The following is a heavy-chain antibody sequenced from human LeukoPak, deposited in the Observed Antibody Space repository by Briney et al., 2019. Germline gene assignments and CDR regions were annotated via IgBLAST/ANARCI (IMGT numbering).Heavy chain of an antibody. CDR3: ARFGPAAPDNYYYYYMDV. CDR1: GGSISSYY. J-gene: IGHJ6*03. Sequence: SETLSLTCTVSGGSISSYYWSWIRQPAGKGLEWIGRIYTSGSTNYNPSLKSRVTMSVDTSKNQFSLKLSSVTAADTAVYYCARFGPAAPDNYYYYYMDVRGKGTTVTVSS. V-gene: IGHV4-4*07. CDR2: IYTSGST. D-gene: IGHD2-2*01.